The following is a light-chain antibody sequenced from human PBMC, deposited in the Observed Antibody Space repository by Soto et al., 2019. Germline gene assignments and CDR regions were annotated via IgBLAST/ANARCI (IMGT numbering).Light chain of an antibody. V-gene: IGKV1-39*01. CDR1: QTISSW. CDR3: QQSYTMYS. Sequence: DNQMTQSPSTLSASVGDRVTITCRASQTISSWLAWYQQKPGKAPKLLIYSASTLQSGVPSRFSGSGSGTDFTLTISSLQPEDFATYYCQQSYTMYSFGQGTKVDIK. CDR2: SAS. J-gene: IGKJ2*03.